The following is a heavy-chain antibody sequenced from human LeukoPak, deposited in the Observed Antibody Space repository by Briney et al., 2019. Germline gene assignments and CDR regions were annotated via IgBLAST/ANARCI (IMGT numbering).Heavy chain of an antibody. CDR1: GFIFSDYS. V-gene: IGHV3-49*04. Sequence: GGSLRLSCTASGFIFSDYSMSWVRQAPGKGLEWVGFGYGGTREYAAAVKGRFIISRDDSKSIAYLQMNSLKTEDTAVYYCISWISIDGLKAWGQGTMVTVSS. CDR3: ISWISIDGLKA. J-gene: IGHJ3*01. D-gene: IGHD2-2*03. CDR2: GYGGTR.